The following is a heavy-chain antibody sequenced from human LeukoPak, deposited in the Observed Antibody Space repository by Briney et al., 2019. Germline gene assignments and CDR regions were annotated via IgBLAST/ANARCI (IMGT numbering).Heavy chain of an antibody. CDR1: GYSISSGYY. Sequence: PSETLSLTCAVSGYSISSGYYWGWIRQPPGQGLEWIGIIYHSGSTYYNPSLKSRVTISVDTSKNQFSLKLSSVTAADTAVYYCARVERLFPDYWGQGTLVTVSS. J-gene: IGHJ4*02. D-gene: IGHD1-1*01. CDR3: ARVERLFPDY. CDR2: IYHSGST. V-gene: IGHV4-38-2*01.